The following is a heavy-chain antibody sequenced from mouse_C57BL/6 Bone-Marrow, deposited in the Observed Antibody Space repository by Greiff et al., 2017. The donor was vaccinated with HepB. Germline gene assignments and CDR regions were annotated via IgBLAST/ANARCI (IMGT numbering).Heavy chain of an antibody. CDR3: ARRRAYYSNSYAMDY. D-gene: IGHD2-5*01. CDR1: GYTFTSYW. CDR2: IHPNRGST. Sequence: QVQLQQPGAELVKPGASVKLSCKASGYTFTSYWMHWVKQRPGQGLEWIGMIHPNRGSTNYNEKFKSKATLTVDKSSSTAYLQLSSRTSEDSAVYYCARRRAYYSNSYAMDYWGQGTSVTVSS. V-gene: IGHV1-64*01. J-gene: IGHJ4*01.